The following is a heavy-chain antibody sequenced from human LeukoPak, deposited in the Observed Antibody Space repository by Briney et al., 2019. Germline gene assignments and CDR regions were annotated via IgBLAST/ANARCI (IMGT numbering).Heavy chain of an antibody. CDR3: AKGLFRDLWFGEC. CDR2: IRYEGSEK. Sequence: GGSLRLSCAASGFTFSTYGMHWVRQSPDKGLEWVAFIRYEGSEKYYADSVKGRFTISRDNSKNTLYLQMNSLRAEDTAVYYCAKGLFRDLWFGECWGQGTLVTVSS. V-gene: IGHV3-30*02. CDR1: GFTFSTYG. J-gene: IGHJ4*02. D-gene: IGHD3-10*01.